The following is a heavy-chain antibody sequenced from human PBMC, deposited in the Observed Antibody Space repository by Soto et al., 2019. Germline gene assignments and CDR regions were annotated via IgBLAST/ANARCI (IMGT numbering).Heavy chain of an antibody. CDR3: ARHHSPEDYEFWWFDP. J-gene: IGHJ5*02. V-gene: IGHV4-39*01. D-gene: IGHD4-17*01. CDR2: IYYSGST. CDR1: GGSISSSSYY. Sequence: SETLSLTCTVSGGSISSSSYYWGWIRQPPGKGLEWIGSIYYSGSTYYNPSLKSRVTISVDTSKNQFSLKLSSVTAADTAVYYCARHHSPEDYEFWWFDPWGQGTLVTVSS.